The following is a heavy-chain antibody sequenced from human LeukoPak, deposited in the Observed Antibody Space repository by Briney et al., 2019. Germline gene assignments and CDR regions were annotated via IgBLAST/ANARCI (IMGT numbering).Heavy chain of an antibody. V-gene: IGHV3-48*04. CDR2: ISRSSSTI. CDR1: GFTFSSYS. J-gene: IGHJ4*02. Sequence: GGSLRLSRAASGFTFSSYSMNWVRQAPGKGLEGVSYISRSSSTIYYAESVKARFTISRNNPKKSLYLQMNSPRAEDTAVYYCARLRATTVVGDFDYWGQGTLVTVSS. D-gene: IGHD4-23*01. CDR3: ARLRATTVVGDFDY.